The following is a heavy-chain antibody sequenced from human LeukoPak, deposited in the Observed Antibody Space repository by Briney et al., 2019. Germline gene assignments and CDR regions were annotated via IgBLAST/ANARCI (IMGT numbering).Heavy chain of an antibody. CDR3: ARDWDYGDYWPYYYYYGMDV. J-gene: IGHJ6*02. V-gene: IGHV1-46*01. CDR1: GYTLTSYY. Sequence: ASVKVSCKASGYTLTSYYMHWVRQAPGQGLEWMGIINPSGGSTSYAQKFQGRVTMTRDTSTSTVYMELSSLRSEDTAVYYCARDWDYGDYWPYYYYYGMDVWGQGTTVTVSS. CDR2: INPSGGST. D-gene: IGHD4-17*01.